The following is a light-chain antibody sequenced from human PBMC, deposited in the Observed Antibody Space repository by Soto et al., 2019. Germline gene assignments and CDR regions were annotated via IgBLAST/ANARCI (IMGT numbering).Light chain of an antibody. CDR3: SSYAGSSNLV. J-gene: IGLJ2*01. V-gene: IGLV2-8*01. Sequence: QSALTQPPSASGSPGQSVTISCTGTSSDVGGYNYVSWYQQHPGKAPKLMIYEVSKRPSGVPDRFSGSKSGNTASLTVSWLQAEDEADYYFSSYAGSSNLVFGGGTKLTVL. CDR2: EVS. CDR1: SSDVGGYNY.